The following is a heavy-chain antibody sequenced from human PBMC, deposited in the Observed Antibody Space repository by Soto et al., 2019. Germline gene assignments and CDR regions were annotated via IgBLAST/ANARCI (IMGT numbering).Heavy chain of an antibody. CDR1: GGSISSGGYS. CDR3: ARSSRYYYDSMDV. J-gene: IGHJ6*02. CDR2: IYHSGST. D-gene: IGHD3-22*01. V-gene: IGHV4-30-2*01. Sequence: SETLSLTCTVSGGSISSGGYSWSWIRQPPGKGLEWIGYIYHSGSTYYNPSLKSRVTISVDRSKNQFSLKLSSVTAADTAVYYCARSSRYYYDSMDVWGQGTTVTVSS.